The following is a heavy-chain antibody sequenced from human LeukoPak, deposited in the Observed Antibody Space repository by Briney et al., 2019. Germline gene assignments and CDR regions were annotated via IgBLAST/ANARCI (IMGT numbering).Heavy chain of an antibody. V-gene: IGHV4-59*01. CDR2: IYYSGNT. CDR3: ARDYAFDI. Sequence: SETLSLTCTVSGDSFSSYYWSWIRQPPGKGLEWIGCIYYSGNTNYNPSLKSRVTISIDTSKNQFSLKLSSVTAADTAVYYCARDYAFDIWGQGTMVTVSS. CDR1: GDSFSSYY. J-gene: IGHJ3*02.